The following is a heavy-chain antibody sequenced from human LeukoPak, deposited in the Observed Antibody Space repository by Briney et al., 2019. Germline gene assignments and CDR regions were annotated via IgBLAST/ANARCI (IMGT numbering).Heavy chain of an antibody. J-gene: IGHJ4*02. CDR3: ARLLKGANSYDFPFHY. V-gene: IGHV3-23*01. D-gene: IGHD3/OR15-3a*01. CDR2: ISGSAGST. CDR1: GFTFSFYG. Sequence: GGSLRLSCAASGFTFSFYGMSWVRQAPGQGLEGVSAISGSAGSTIYAESVKGRFIISRDNFKNTLYLQMNSLRDDDTAVYYCARLLKGANSYDFPFHYRGQGTVVTVSS.